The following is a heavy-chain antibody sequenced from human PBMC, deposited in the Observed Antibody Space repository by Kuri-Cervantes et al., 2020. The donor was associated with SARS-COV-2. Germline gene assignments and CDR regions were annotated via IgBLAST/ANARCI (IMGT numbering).Heavy chain of an antibody. V-gene: IGHV4-59*01. Sequence: ESLKISCTVSGGSISSYYWSWIRQPPGKGLEGIGYIYYSGSTNYNTSLKSRVTISVDTSKNQFSLKLSSVTDADTAVYYCARDRGTTRYYGMDVWGHGTTVTVSS. CDR2: IYYSGST. CDR3: ARDRGTTRYYGMDV. J-gene: IGHJ6*02. D-gene: IGHD2-15*01. CDR1: GGSISSYY.